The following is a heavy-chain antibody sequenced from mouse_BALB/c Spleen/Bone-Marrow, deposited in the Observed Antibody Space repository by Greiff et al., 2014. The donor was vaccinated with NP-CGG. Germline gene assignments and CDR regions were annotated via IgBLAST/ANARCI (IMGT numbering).Heavy chain of an antibody. CDR1: GFTFSDYC. CDR2: ISDGGSYT. V-gene: IGHV5-4*02. D-gene: IGHD2-1*01. J-gene: IGHJ4*01. CDR3: ARDGNYYAMDY. Sequence: EVQGVESGGGLVKPGGSLKLSCAASGFTFSDYCMYWVRQTPEKRLEWVATISDGGSYTYYPDSVKGRFTISRDNAKNNLYLQMSSLKSEDTAMYYCARDGNYYAMDYWGQGTSVTVSS.